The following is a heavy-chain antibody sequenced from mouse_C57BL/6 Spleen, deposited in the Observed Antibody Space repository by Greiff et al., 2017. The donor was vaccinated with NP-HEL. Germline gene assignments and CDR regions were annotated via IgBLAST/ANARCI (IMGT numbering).Heavy chain of an antibody. V-gene: IGHV1-26*01. J-gene: IGHJ2*01. CDR1: GYTFTDYY. Sequence: EVQLQQSGPELVKPGASVKISCKASGYTFTDYYMNWVKQSHGKSLEWIGDINPNNGGTSYNQKFKGKATLTVDKSSSTAYMELRSLTSEDSAVYYCARALIYYDYDEPPFDYWGQGTTLTVSS. D-gene: IGHD2-4*01. CDR3: ARALIYYDYDEPPFDY. CDR2: INPNNGGT.